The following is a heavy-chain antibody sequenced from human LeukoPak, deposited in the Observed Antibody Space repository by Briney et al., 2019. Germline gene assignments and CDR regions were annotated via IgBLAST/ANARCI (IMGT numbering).Heavy chain of an antibody. Sequence: GGSLRLSCVVSGFTFSTYVMHWVRQAPGKGLMWVSRISHDGTVTSYADSVRGRFTVSRDNAKNTLYLRMNSLRAEDTAVYYCTRDVNLNFFDVWGRGTLVTVSS. V-gene: IGHV3-74*01. CDR1: GFTFSTYV. J-gene: IGHJ2*01. CDR2: ISHDGTVT. D-gene: IGHD3-9*01. CDR3: TRDVNLNFFDV.